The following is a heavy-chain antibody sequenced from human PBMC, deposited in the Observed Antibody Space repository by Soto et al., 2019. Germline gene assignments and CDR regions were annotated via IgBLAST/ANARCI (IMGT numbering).Heavy chain of an antibody. J-gene: IGHJ4*02. D-gene: IGHD6-13*01. CDR1: GGSVSSDSYY. Sequence: ETLSLTCTVSGGSVSSDSYYWSWIRQPPGKGLEWIGYIYYSGSTNYNTSLKSRVTISVDASKNQFSLKLSSVTAADTAVKNCARAQPTRAAVGEFDYWGQGTLVTVS. CDR3: ARAQPTRAAVGEFDY. CDR2: IYYSGST. V-gene: IGHV4-61*01.